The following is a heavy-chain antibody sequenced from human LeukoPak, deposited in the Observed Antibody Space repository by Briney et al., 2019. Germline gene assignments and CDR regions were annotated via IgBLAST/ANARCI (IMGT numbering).Heavy chain of an antibody. V-gene: IGHV4-39*07. D-gene: IGHD3-10*01. Sequence: SETLSLTCTVSGGSISRSSYYWGWIRQPPGKGLEWIGSIYYNGATYYNPSLKSRVTISEDTSKNQFSLKLSSVTAADTAVYYCAREGSGSYYYYYYSMDVWGKGTTVTVSS. CDR1: GGSISRSSYY. CDR2: IYYNGAT. J-gene: IGHJ6*03. CDR3: AREGSGSYYYYYYSMDV.